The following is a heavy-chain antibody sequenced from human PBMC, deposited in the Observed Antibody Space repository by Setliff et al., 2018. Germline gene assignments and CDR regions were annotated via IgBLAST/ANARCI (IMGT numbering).Heavy chain of an antibody. J-gene: IGHJ6*03. V-gene: IGHV4-39*07. Sequence: PSETLSLTCTVSGGSISSSSYYWGWIRQPPGKGLEWIGSIYYSGSTYYNPSLKSRVTISVDTSKNQLFLKLSYLPAADTAVYYCARDLYSSSSGGFYYYYYYMDVWGKGTTVTVSS. CDR3: ARDLYSSSSGGFYYYYYYMDV. D-gene: IGHD6-6*01. CDR2: IYYSGST. CDR1: GGSISSSSYY.